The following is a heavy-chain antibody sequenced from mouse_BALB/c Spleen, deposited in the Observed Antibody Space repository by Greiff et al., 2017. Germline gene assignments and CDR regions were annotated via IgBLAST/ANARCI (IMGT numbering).Heavy chain of an antibody. V-gene: IGHV2-9*02. CDR1: GFSLTSYG. CDR2: IWAGGST. CDR3: ARDEKNDWYFDV. J-gene: IGHJ1*01. Sequence: VKVVESGPGLVAPSQSLSITCTVSGFSLTSYGVHWVRQPPGKGLEWLGVIWAGGSTNYNSALMSRLSISKDNSKSQVFLKMNSLQTDDTAMYYCARDEKNDWYFDVWGAGTTVTVSS.